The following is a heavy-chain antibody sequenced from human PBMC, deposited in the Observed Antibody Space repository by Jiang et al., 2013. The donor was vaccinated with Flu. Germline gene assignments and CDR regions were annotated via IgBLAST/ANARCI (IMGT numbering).Heavy chain of an antibody. CDR1: GYSFTSYW. D-gene: IGHD5-12*01. V-gene: IGHV5-51*01. CDR3: ARGGGATMITYNWFDP. J-gene: IGHJ5*02. CDR2: IYPGDSDT. Sequence: GAEVKKPGESLKISCKGSGYSFTSYWIGWVRQMPGKGLEWMGIIYPGDSDTKYNPSFQGQVTISADKSISTAYLQWSSLKASDTAMYYCARGGGATMITYNWFDPWGQGTLVTVSS.